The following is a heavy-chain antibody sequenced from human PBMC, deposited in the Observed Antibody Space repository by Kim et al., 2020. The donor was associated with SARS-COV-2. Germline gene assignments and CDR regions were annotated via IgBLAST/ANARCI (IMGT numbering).Heavy chain of an antibody. J-gene: IGHJ3*02. Sequence: DSVKCRFTISRDNAKNSLYLQMNSLRAEDTAVYYCARDRRYDYVWRAFDIWGQGTMVTVSS. CDR3: ARDRRYDYVWRAFDI. D-gene: IGHD3-16*01. V-gene: IGHV3-7*01.